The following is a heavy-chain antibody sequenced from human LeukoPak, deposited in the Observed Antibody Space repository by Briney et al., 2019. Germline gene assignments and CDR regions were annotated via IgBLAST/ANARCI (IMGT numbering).Heavy chain of an antibody. V-gene: IGHV5-51*01. Sequence: GESLKISWKGSGNSFTDYWSGGVRQMPGKGLEWMGIIYPGDSDTRYSPSFQGQVTISVEKPISTAYLQWSSLQASNTAMYYCARRRVERPERNYFDYWGRGTLVTVSS. D-gene: IGHD1-1*01. CDR3: ARRRVERPERNYFDY. J-gene: IGHJ4*02. CDR1: GNSFTDYW. CDR2: IYPGDSDT.